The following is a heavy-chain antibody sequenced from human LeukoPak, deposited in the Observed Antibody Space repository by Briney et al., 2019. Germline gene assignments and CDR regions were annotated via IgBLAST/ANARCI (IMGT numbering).Heavy chain of an antibody. V-gene: IGHV3-23*01. Sequence: QPGGSLRLSYAASGFTFSSYAMSWVRQAPGKGLEWVSAISGSGGSTYYADSVKGRFTISRDNSKNTLFLQMNSLRAEDTAVYYCATNLQYYDFWSGYYDYWGQGTLVTVSS. J-gene: IGHJ4*02. CDR3: ATNLQYYDFWSGYYDY. CDR2: ISGSGGST. D-gene: IGHD3-3*01. CDR1: GFTFSSYA.